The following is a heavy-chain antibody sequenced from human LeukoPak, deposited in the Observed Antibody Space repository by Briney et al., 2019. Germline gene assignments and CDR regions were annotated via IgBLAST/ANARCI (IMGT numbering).Heavy chain of an antibody. V-gene: IGHV3-11*06. J-gene: IGHJ4*02. CDR2: ISSSGVT. D-gene: IGHD3-10*01. CDR3: ARDDCITSNCRFWYEN. CDR1: GFTFSDYS. Sequence: PGGSLRLSCTPSGFTFSDYSMSWIRQAPGKGLEWVSYISSSGVTVYADSVKGRFSISRDNAKNSLFLQMNSLRAEDTAVFYCARDDCITSNCRFWYENWGQGTLVTVSS.